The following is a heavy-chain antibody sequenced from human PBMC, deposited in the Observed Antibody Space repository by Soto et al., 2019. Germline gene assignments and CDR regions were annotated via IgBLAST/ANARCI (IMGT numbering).Heavy chain of an antibody. CDR3: ANVGDGYNLESAFDI. CDR1: GGSISSYY. Sequence: SETLSLTCTVSGGSISSYYWSWIRQPPGKGLEWIGYIYYNGNTNYNPSLKSRATISVDTSKKQFSLKLSSVTAADTAVYYCANVGDGYNLESAFDIWGQGTMVTVSS. D-gene: IGHD5-12*01. V-gene: IGHV4-59*01. CDR2: IYYNGNT. J-gene: IGHJ3*02.